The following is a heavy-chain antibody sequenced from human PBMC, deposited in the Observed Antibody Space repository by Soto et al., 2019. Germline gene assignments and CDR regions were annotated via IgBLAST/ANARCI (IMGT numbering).Heavy chain of an antibody. CDR1: GFTFPNYV. CDR2: ISQDGIVK. V-gene: IGHV3-30*04. Sequence: SLRISCAASGFTFPNYVMHWVRQAPGKGLEWVAAISQDGIVKYYAGSVEGRFTISRDNSKSTLSVQMNSLRVEDTGVYYCAKGLQARKKAVFVWTDNYYGMDAWGQGTTVTVSS. J-gene: IGHJ6*02. CDR3: AKGLQARKKAVFVWTDNYYGMDA. D-gene: IGHD6-19*01.